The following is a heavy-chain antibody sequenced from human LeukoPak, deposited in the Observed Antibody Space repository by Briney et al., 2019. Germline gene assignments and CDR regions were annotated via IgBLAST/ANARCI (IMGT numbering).Heavy chain of an antibody. V-gene: IGHV3-15*01. CDR2: IKSKANGDTT. CDR3: AWGGDYFDF. Sequence: GGSLRLSCSASGFTFSDAWMGWVRQAPGKGLEWVGRIKSKANGDTTHFAAPVKGRFTISRDDSKNTLYLQMNGLKTEDTAAYYCAWGGDYFDFWGRGTLVTVSS. D-gene: IGHD3-16*01. CDR1: GFTFSDAW. J-gene: IGHJ4*02.